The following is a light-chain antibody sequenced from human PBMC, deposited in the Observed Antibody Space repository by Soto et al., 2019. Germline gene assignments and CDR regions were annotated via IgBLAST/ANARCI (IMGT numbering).Light chain of an antibody. V-gene: IGLV1-51*02. CDR2: ENN. CDR1: SSNIGNNF. Sequence: QSVLTQPPSVSAAPGQTVTISCAGSSSNIGNNFVSWYQQLPGTAPKLLIYENNKRPSGLPDRFSGSKSGTSASLGITGLQTGDEAVYYCGTWDSSLTVWVFGGGTKLTVL. J-gene: IGLJ3*02. CDR3: GTWDSSLTVWV.